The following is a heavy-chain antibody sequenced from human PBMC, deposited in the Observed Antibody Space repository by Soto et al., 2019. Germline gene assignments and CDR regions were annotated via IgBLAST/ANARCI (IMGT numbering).Heavy chain of an antibody. Sequence: EVQLVESGGGLVQPGGSLRLACTASGFTFSSYWMSWVRQAPGKGLEWVANINQDGSEKYYVDSVKGRFTISRDNAKNALYLQMNSLRAEDAAVYYCARDYGGYWGQGTLVTVSS. CDR1: GFTFSSYW. J-gene: IGHJ4*02. V-gene: IGHV3-7*04. CDR2: INQDGSEK. CDR3: ARDYGGY. D-gene: IGHD4-17*01.